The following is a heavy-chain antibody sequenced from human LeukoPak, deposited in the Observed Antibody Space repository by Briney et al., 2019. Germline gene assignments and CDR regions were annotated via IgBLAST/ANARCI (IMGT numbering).Heavy chain of an antibody. Sequence: PSETLSLTCTVSGGSLSSGGYYWSWVRQPPGNGLEWIGYIYFSGSTTYNPSLNSRVTISVDTSKNKFSLKLSSVTAADTAVYYCARVPISTTARGYFDYWGQGTLVTVSS. D-gene: IGHD4-17*01. CDR3: ARVPISTTARGYFDY. CDR1: GGSLSSGGYY. J-gene: IGHJ4*02. V-gene: IGHV4-61*08. CDR2: IYFSGST.